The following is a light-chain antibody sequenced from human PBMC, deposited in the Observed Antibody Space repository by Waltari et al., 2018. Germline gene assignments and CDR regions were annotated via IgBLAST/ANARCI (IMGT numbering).Light chain of an antibody. CDR1: QSFTYSY. V-gene: IGKV3-20*01. CDR3: LQYGNSPSFS. CDR2: GAS. Sequence: IVLTQSPGTLSLSPGERATLSCRASQSFTYSYLRWYQQKPGQAPRLLIYGASSRATCIPDRFSGSGSGTDFTLTISRLEPEEFAVYYCLQYGNSPSFSFGPGTKVNIK. J-gene: IGKJ3*01.